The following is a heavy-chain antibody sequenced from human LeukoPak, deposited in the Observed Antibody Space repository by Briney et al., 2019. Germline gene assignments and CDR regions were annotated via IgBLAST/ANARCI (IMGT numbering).Heavy chain of an antibody. Sequence: PGGSLRLSCAASGFTFSSYWMHWVRQAPGKGLVWVSRINSDGSSTSYADSVKGRFTISRDNAKNSLYLQMNSLRAEDTAVYYCARGTVGGSYFDYWGQGTLVTVSS. CDR2: INSDGSST. V-gene: IGHV3-74*01. D-gene: IGHD1-26*01. CDR3: ARGTVGGSYFDY. J-gene: IGHJ4*02. CDR1: GFTFSSYW.